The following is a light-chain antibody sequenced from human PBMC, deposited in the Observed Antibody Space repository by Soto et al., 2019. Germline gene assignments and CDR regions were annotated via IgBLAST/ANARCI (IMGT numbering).Light chain of an antibody. CDR1: QSVSSSY. CDR2: GAS. V-gene: IGKV3-20*01. J-gene: IGKJ1*01. CDR3: QQYGSSPRT. Sequence: EIVLTQSPGTLSLSPGERATLSCRASQSVSSSYLAWYQQKPGQAPRLLIYGASSRAIGIPDRFSGSGSGTDFIFTISRLEPEDFAVYYCQQYGSSPRTFGQGTKV.